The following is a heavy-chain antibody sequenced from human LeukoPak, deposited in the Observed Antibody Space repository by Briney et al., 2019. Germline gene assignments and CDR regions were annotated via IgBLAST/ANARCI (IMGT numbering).Heavy chain of an antibody. CDR2: IDSSGGTI. V-gene: IGHV3-11*04. J-gene: IGHJ6*03. D-gene: IGHD1-14*01. CDR1: GFAFSDYY. CDR3: ARDKAPDTFYYYMDV. Sequence: GGSLRLSCLASGFAFSDYYMTWIRQTPGKGLDWVAYIDSSGGTIYYADSVTGRFTVSRDNAKNSLYLQMNSLRPEDTAVYYCARDKAPDTFYYYMDVWGKGTTVTVSS.